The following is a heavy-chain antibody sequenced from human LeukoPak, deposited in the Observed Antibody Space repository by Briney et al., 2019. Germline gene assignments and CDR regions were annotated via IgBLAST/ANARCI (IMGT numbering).Heavy chain of an antibody. D-gene: IGHD1-26*01. V-gene: IGHV1-24*01. J-gene: IGHJ4*02. Sequence: ASVKVSCKVSGYTLTELSMHWVRQAPGKGLEWMGGFDPEDGETIYAQKFQGRVTMTEDNSTDTAYMELSSLRSEDTAVYYCATAKNSGSYYGDGVLDYWGQGTLVTVSS. CDR1: GYTLTELS. CDR2: FDPEDGET. CDR3: ATAKNSGSYYGDGVLDY.